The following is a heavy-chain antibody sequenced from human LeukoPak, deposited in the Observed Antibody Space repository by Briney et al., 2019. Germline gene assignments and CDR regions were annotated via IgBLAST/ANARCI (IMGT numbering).Heavy chain of an antibody. Sequence: ASVKVSCKASGYTFTGYYMHWARQAPGQGLEWMGWINPNSGGTNYAQKFQGRVTMTRDTSISTAYMELSRLRSDDTAVYYCARGEWFGESHFDYWGQGTLVTVSS. V-gene: IGHV1-2*02. CDR2: INPNSGGT. J-gene: IGHJ4*02. CDR3: ARGEWFGESHFDY. D-gene: IGHD3-10*01. CDR1: GYTFTGYY.